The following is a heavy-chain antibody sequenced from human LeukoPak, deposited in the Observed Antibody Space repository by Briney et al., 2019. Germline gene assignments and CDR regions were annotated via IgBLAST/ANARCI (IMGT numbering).Heavy chain of an antibody. CDR3: ARDDVGNYD. Sequence: PSETLSLTCTVSGGSISSSSYSWGWVRQPPGKGLEWIGSIYYTGSTYYNPSLKSRDTISVDTSKNQFSVKLNSVTATDTAMYYCARDDVGNYDWGQGTLVTVSS. D-gene: IGHD1-7*01. V-gene: IGHV4-39*07. CDR1: GGSISSSSYS. CDR2: IYYTGST. J-gene: IGHJ4*02.